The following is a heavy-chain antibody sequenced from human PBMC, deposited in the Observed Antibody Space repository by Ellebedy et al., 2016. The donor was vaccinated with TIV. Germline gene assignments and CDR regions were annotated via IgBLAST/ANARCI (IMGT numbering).Heavy chain of an antibody. D-gene: IGHD6-6*01. CDR3: ARAGEYTSSSGMDV. J-gene: IGHJ6*02. CDR2: TYYRSKWYV. Sequence: SQTLSLTCAISGDSVSSNSAAWNWIRQSPPRGLEWLGRTYYRSKWYVDYAVSVKSRITINPDTSKNQFSLQLNSVTPEDTAVYYCARAGEYTSSSGMDVWGQGTTVTVSS. CDR1: GDSVSSNSAA. V-gene: IGHV6-1*01.